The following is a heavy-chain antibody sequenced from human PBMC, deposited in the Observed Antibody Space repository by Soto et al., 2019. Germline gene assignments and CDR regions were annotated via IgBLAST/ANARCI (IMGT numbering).Heavy chain of an antibody. Sequence: ASVTVSCQAAGYSFTSYGISWVRQAPGQGLEWMGWISAYNGNTNYAQKLQGRVTMTTDTSTSTAYMELRSLRSDDTAVYYCARDVPDIVVVPAAMLFDYWGQGTLVTVSS. CDR1: GYSFTSYG. J-gene: IGHJ4*02. CDR2: ISAYNGNT. D-gene: IGHD2-2*01. CDR3: ARDVPDIVVVPAAMLFDY. V-gene: IGHV1-18*01.